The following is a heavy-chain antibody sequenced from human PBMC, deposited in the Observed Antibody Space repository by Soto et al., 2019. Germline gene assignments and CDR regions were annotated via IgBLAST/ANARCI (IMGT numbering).Heavy chain of an antibody. CDR2: ISGSGGST. D-gene: IGHD4-17*01. CDR3: AGAWWAVTATIVGEYYYGMDV. CDR1: GFTFSSYA. V-gene: IGHV3-23*01. Sequence: GGSLRLSCAASGFTFSSYAMSWVRQAPGKGLEWVSAISGSGGSTYYADSVKGRFTISRDNSKNTLYLQMNSLRAEDTAVYYCAGAWWAVTATIVGEYYYGMDVWGQGTTVTVSS. J-gene: IGHJ6*02.